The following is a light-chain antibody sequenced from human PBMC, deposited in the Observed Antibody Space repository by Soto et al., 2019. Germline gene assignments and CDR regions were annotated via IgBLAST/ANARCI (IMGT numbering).Light chain of an antibody. CDR3: QSYDSSLSGCYV. V-gene: IGLV1-40*01. CDR2: GNS. Sequence: QSVLTQPPSVSGAPGQRVTISCTGSSSNIGAGYDVHWYQQLPGTAPKLLIYGNSNRPSGVPDRFSGSKSGTSASLASTGLQAEDEADYYCQSYDSSLSGCYVFGNGTKLTVL. CDR1: SSNIGAGYD. J-gene: IGLJ1*01.